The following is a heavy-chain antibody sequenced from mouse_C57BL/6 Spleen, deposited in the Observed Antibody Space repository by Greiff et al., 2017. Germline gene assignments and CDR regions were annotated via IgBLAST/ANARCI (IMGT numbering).Heavy chain of an antibody. Sequence: LVESGAELARPGASVKLSCKASGYTFTSYGISWVKQRTGQGLEWIGEIYPRSGNTYYNEKFKGKATLTADKSSSTAYMELRSLTSEDSAVYFCARQDSNYVWYFDVWGTGTTVTVSS. CDR3: ARQDSNYVWYFDV. CDR1: GYTFTSYG. D-gene: IGHD2-5*01. V-gene: IGHV1-81*01. CDR2: IYPRSGNT. J-gene: IGHJ1*03.